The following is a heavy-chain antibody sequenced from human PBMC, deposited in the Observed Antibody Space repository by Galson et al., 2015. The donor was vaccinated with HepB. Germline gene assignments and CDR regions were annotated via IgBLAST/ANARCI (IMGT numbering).Heavy chain of an antibody. J-gene: IGHJ6*02. CDR2: ISSSSSTI. CDR1: GFTFSSYS. V-gene: IGHV3-48*04. Sequence: SLRLSCAASGFTFSSYSMNWVRQAPGKGLEWVSYISSSSSTIYYADSVKGRFTISRDNAKNSLYLQMNSLRAEDTAVYYCARERSSRPFPYYYYGMDAWGQGTTVTVSS. CDR3: ARERSSRPFPYYYYGMDA.